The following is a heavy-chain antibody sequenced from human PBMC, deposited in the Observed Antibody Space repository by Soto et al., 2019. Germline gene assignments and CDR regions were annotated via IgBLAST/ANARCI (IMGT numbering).Heavy chain of an antibody. Sequence: PGGSLRLSCAASGFTFSSYAMHWVRQAPGKGLEWVAVISYDGSNKYYADSVKGRFTISRDNSKNTLYLQMNSLRAEDTAVYYCARVLIAHPSLAAARGMDVWGQGTTVTVS. CDR2: ISYDGSNK. CDR1: GFTFSSYA. D-gene: IGHD6-13*01. J-gene: IGHJ6*02. V-gene: IGHV3-30-3*01. CDR3: ARVLIAHPSLAAARGMDV.